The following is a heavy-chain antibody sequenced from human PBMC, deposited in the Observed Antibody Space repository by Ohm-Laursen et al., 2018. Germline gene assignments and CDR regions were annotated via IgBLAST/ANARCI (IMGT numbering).Heavy chain of an antibody. Sequence: TLSCAGTVSGCCVSSYYWSRLPPPPGQEREWIGNTYYSGSTNYNPSLKSRVTISVDTTKNQFSLKMSSVTAADTAVYYFAGVGATLGIDYWGQGTRVTVSS. CDR1: GCCVSSYY. D-gene: IGHD1-26*01. CDR2: TYYSGST. V-gene: IGHV4-59*02. CDR3: AGVGATLGIDY. J-gene: IGHJ4*02.